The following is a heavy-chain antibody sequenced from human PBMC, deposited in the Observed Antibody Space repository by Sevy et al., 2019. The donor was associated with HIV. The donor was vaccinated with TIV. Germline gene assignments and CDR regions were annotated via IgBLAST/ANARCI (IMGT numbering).Heavy chain of an antibody. CDR3: ATTKDYYDSSGYPFDY. CDR2: FDPEDGDPEDGKT. V-gene: IGHV1-24*01. Sequence: VSCKVSGYTLAKFSIHWVRQAPGKGLEWMTSFDPEDGDPEDGKTIYAQKFLGRVTMTEDTSTDTAYMELGSLRSDDTAVYYCATTKDYYDSSGYPFDYWGQGTLVTVSS. J-gene: IGHJ4*02. CDR1: GYTLAKFS. D-gene: IGHD3-22*01.